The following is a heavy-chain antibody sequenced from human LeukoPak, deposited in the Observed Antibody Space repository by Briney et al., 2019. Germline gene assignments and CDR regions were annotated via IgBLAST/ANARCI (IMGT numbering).Heavy chain of an antibody. V-gene: IGHV1-8*01. CDR2: MNPNSGNT. Sequence: ASVKVSCKASGYTFTSYDINWVRQATGQGLEWMGWMNPNSGNTGYAQKFQGRVTMTRNTSISTAYMELSSLRSEDTAVYYCARAIIAAAGMWGMDVWGQGTTVTVSS. CDR3: ARAIIAAAGMWGMDV. CDR1: GYTFTSYD. J-gene: IGHJ6*02. D-gene: IGHD6-13*01.